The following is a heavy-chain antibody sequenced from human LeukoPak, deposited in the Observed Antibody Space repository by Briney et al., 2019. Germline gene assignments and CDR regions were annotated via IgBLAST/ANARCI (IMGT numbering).Heavy chain of an antibody. J-gene: IGHJ4*02. CDR3: ARDRGTTGTTQD. CDR2: INPNSGDT. CDR1: GYTFTNYG. D-gene: IGHD1-1*01. Sequence: ASVKVSCKASGYTFTNYGISWVRQAPGQGLEWMGWINPNSGDTNYAQKFQGRVTMTRDTSISTAYMDLSRLRSDDTAVYYCARDRGTTGTTQDWGQGTLVTVSS. V-gene: IGHV1-2*02.